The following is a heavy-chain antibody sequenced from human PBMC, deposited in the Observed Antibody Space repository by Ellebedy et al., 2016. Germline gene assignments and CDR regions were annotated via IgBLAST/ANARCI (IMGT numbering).Heavy chain of an antibody. V-gene: IGHV3-21*01. J-gene: IGHJ6*02. CDR3: ARASYNTAWGDV. Sequence: GESLKISXAASGFTFSSFSMNWVRQAPGRGLEWVSSISTSGSQLNYPDALKGRFTISRDSAKNSVYLQMDSLTIEDTGIYYCARASYNTAWGDVWGQGTTVTVSS. CDR2: ISTSGSQL. D-gene: IGHD6-19*01. CDR1: GFTFSSFS.